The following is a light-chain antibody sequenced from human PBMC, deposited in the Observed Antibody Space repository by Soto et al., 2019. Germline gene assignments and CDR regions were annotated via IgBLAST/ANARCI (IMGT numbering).Light chain of an antibody. CDR1: QSVRSSF. CDR3: QHYGSSPRT. CDR2: GAS. J-gene: IGKJ2*01. Sequence: EIVLTQSPGTLSLSPGERATLSCRASQSVRSSFLAWYQQKPGQAPRLLIYGASSRATGIPDRFSGSCSGTVFTLTNSRLQPEDFAVYYCQHYGSSPRTFGQETKLEIK. V-gene: IGKV3-20*01.